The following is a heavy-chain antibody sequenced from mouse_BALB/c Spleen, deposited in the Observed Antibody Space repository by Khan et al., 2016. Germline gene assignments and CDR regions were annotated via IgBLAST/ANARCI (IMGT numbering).Heavy chain of an antibody. D-gene: IGHD3-1*01. V-gene: IGHV2-5*01. Sequence: QVQLNESGPGLVQPSQSLSITCTVSGFSLSTYGVHWVRQSPGKGLEWLGVMWRGGSTDYNAAFMSRLSITEDNSKSQVSLKMHSLQAADTAIYYCSKNGGFAWLAYWGQGTLINVYA. CDR2: MWRGGST. CDR3: SKNGGFAWLAY. CDR1: GFSLSTYG. J-gene: IGHJ3*01.